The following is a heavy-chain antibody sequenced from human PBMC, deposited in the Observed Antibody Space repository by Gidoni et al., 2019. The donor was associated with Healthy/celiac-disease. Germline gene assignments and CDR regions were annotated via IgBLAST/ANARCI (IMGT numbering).Heavy chain of an antibody. V-gene: IGHV3-23*01. CDR2: ISGSGGST. Sequence: EVQLLESGGGLVQPGGSLRLSCAASGFTFSSYAMSWVRQAPGKGLEWVSAISGSGGSTYYADSVKGRFTISRDNSKNTLYLQINSLRAEDTAVYYCAKDQLHIFYGGNVGWGQGTLVTVSS. J-gene: IGHJ4*02. D-gene: IGHD4-17*01. CDR1: GFTFSSYA. CDR3: AKDQLHIFYGGNVG.